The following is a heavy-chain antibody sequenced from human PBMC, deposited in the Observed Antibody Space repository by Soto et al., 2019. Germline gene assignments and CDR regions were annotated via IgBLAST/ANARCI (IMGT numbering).Heavy chain of an antibody. CDR2: IYWDDDK. Sequence: QITLKESGPTLVKPTQTLTLTCTFSGFSLSTGGVGVGWIRQPPGKALEWLALIYWDDDKRYSPSLKSRLTTAKDTSKNHVVLTMSNMDPVDTATYYCAHHIRIFGVTFDYWGQGTLVTVSS. J-gene: IGHJ4*02. CDR1: GFSLSTGGVG. D-gene: IGHD3-3*01. CDR3: AHHIRIFGVTFDY. V-gene: IGHV2-5*02.